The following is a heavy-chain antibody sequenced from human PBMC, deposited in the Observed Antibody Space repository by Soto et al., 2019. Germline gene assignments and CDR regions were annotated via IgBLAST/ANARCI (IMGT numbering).Heavy chain of an antibody. CDR2: FDPEDGET. Sequence: ASVKVSCKVSGYTLTELSMHWVRQALGKGLEWMGGFDPEDGETIYAQKFQGRVTMTEDTSTDTAYMELSSLRSEDTAVYYCATDLIAVAGYLFDYWGQGTLVTVSS. V-gene: IGHV1-24*01. D-gene: IGHD6-19*01. CDR3: ATDLIAVAGYLFDY. J-gene: IGHJ4*02. CDR1: GYTLTELS.